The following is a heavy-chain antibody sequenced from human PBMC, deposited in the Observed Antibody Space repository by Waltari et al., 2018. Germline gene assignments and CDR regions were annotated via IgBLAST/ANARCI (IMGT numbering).Heavy chain of an antibody. CDR1: GYTLTELS. D-gene: IGHD5-12*01. Sequence: QVQLVQSGAEVKKPGASVKVSCKVSGYTLTELSMHWVRQAPGKGLEWMGGFDPEDGETIYAQKFQGRVTMTEETSTDTAYMELSSLRSEDTAVYYCATQDGYDLGFDYWGQGTLVTVSS. CDR2: FDPEDGET. J-gene: IGHJ4*02. V-gene: IGHV1-24*01. CDR3: ATQDGYDLGFDY.